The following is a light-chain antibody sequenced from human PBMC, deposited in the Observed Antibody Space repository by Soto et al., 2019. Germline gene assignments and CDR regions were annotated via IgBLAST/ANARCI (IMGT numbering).Light chain of an antibody. CDR3: CSYGGSFPYV. J-gene: IGLJ1*01. Sequence: QSVLTQPPSVSGSPGQSVTISCTGTSSDVAGYDYVSWYQQRPGKAPKLLIYDVTKRPSGVPDRFSGSKSGNTASLTISGLQAEDEADFYCCSYGGSFPYVFGTGTKVIV. V-gene: IGLV2-11*01. CDR1: SSDVAGYDY. CDR2: DVT.